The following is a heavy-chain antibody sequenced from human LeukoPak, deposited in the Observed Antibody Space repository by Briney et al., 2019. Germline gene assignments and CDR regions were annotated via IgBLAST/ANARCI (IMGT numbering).Heavy chain of an antibody. CDR1: GGSFSGYY. CDR3: ARSWGAGTTVV. D-gene: IGHD1-7*01. CDR2: INHSGGT. V-gene: IGHV4-34*01. J-gene: IGHJ6*02. Sequence: PSETLSLTCAVYGGSFSGYYWNWIRQPPGKGLEWIGEINHSGGTNYNPSLKSRVTISVDTSKNQLSLKLSSVTAADTAVYYCARSWGAGTTVVWGQGTTVTVSS.